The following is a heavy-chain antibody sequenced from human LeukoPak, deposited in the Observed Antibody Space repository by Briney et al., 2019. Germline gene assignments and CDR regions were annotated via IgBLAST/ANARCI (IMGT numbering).Heavy chain of an antibody. CDR3: AGNYDFWSGPYYYYYMDV. CDR2: IYYSGST. J-gene: IGHJ6*03. CDR1: GGSISPYY. Sequence: SETLSLTCTVSGGSISPYYWSWIRQPPGKGLEWIGSIYYSGSTYYNPSLKSRVTISVDTSKNQFSLKLSSVTAADTAVYYCAGNYDFWSGPYYYYYMDVWGKGTTVAVSS. V-gene: IGHV4-59*05. D-gene: IGHD3-3*01.